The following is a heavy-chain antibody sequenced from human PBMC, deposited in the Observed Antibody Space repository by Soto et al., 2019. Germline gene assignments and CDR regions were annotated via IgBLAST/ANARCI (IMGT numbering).Heavy chain of an antibody. CDR3: VRWDSGNPEN. D-gene: IGHD1-26*01. V-gene: IGHV3-72*01. Sequence: EVQLVESGGGLVHPGGSLRLSCVVSGFTLSDHYIDWVRQAPGKGLEWVGRTKNKAQRYTTEYAASVKGRFTISRDDSENSVYLQMNSLKTEDTAVYYCVRWDSGNPENWGQGTLVTVSS. CDR2: TKNKAQRYTT. J-gene: IGHJ4*02. CDR1: GFTLSDHY.